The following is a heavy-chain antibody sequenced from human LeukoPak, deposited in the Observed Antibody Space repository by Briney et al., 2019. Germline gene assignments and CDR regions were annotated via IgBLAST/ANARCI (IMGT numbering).Heavy chain of an antibody. CDR1: GGTFSSYA. D-gene: IGHD4-11*01. CDR3: ARDPRGGYSNLYP. Sequence: ASVKVSCKASGGTFSSYAISWVRQAPGQGLEWMGWINTNTGNPTYAQGLTGRFVFSLDTSVNTAYLQISSLKTEDTAVYYCARDPRGGYSNLYPWGQGTLVTVSS. J-gene: IGHJ5*02. CDR2: INTNTGNP. V-gene: IGHV7-4-1*02.